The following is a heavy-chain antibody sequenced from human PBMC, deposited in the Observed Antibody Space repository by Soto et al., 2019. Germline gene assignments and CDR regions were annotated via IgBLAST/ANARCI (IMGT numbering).Heavy chain of an antibody. CDR3: ASPPRGYSSGWYWGFDY. Sequence: GGSLRLSCAASGFTFSSYAMHWVRQAPGKGLEWVAVISYDGSNKYYADSVKGRFTISRDNSKNTLYLQMSSLRAEDTAVYYCASPPRGYSSGWYWGFDYWGQGTLVTVSS. CDR2: ISYDGSNK. V-gene: IGHV3-30-3*01. D-gene: IGHD6-19*01. J-gene: IGHJ4*02. CDR1: GFTFSSYA.